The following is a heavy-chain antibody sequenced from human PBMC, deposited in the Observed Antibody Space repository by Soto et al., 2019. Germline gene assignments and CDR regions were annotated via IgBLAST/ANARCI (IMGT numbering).Heavy chain of an antibody. CDR3: ASRPRYYDRSGYFFGP. Sequence: QVQLQESGPGLVKPSQTLSLTCTVSGGSISSGGYYWSWIRQHPGKGLEWIGYIYYSGSTYSNPSLKSRVTISVDTSKNQCSLKLSSVTAADTAVYYCASRPRYYDRSGYFFGPWGQGTLVTVSS. D-gene: IGHD3-22*01. V-gene: IGHV4-31*03. CDR2: IYYSGST. CDR1: GGSISSGGYY. J-gene: IGHJ5*02.